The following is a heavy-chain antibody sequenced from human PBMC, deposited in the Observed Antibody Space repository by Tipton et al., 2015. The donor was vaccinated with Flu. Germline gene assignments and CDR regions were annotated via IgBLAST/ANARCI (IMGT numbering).Heavy chain of an antibody. CDR1: GDSIVSGYY. CDR3: AREWELLPYDVFNV. Sequence: TLSLTCSVSGDSIVSGYYWGWIRQSPGQGLEWIGNIYHTGKTTYNASLEARVAMQVDTSKSQFSLRLSSVTAADTAVYFCAREWELLPYDVFNVWGQGTVVTVSS. D-gene: IGHD1-26*01. V-gene: IGHV4-38-2*02. CDR2: IYHTGKT. J-gene: IGHJ3*01.